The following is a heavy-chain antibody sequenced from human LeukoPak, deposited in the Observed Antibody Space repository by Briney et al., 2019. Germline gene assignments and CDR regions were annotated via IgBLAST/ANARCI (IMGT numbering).Heavy chain of an antibody. Sequence: GGSLRLSCAASGFTFSSCAMSWVRQAPGKGLEWVSAISGSGGSTYCADSVKGRFTISRDNSKNTLYLQMNSLRAEDTAVYYCAKEVSSGWYPYFDFWGQGTLVTVSS. CDR1: GFTFSSCA. V-gene: IGHV3-23*01. CDR2: ISGSGGST. D-gene: IGHD6-19*01. CDR3: AKEVSSGWYPYFDF. J-gene: IGHJ4*02.